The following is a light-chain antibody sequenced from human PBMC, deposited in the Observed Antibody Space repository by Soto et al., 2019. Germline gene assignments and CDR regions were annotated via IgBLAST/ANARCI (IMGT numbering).Light chain of an antibody. CDR2: GAS. CDR3: QQYGSSPTWT. CDR1: QSVSSSY. Sequence: EIVLTQSPGTLSLSPGERATLSCRASQSVSSSYLAWYQQKPGQAPRLLIYGASSRATGIPDRFSGSGSGTEFTLTISRLEPEDFSVYYCQQYGSSPTWTFGQVTKVEIK. V-gene: IGKV3-20*01. J-gene: IGKJ1*01.